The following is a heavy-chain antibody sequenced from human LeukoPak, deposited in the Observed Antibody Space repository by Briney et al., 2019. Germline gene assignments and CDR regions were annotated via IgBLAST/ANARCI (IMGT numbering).Heavy chain of an antibody. CDR2: LYYSGST. Sequence: SETLSLTCTVSGGSISSYFWSWIRQPPGKGLEWVGYLYYSGSTNNNPSLKSRVTISVDTSKNQFSLKLSSVTAADTAVYYCAVGAIFPYAEYFQHWGQGTLVTVSS. CDR1: GGSISSYF. V-gene: IGHV4-59*01. CDR3: AVGAIFPYAEYFQH. J-gene: IGHJ1*01. D-gene: IGHD1-26*01.